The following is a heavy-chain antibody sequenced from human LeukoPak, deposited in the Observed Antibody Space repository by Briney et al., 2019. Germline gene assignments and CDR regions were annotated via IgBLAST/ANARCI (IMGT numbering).Heavy chain of an antibody. CDR2: IYSGGST. V-gene: IGHV3-66*01. CDR3: ASALVGFDY. D-gene: IGHD2-8*02. Sequence: GGSLRLSCAASGFTFSSYWMSWVRQAPGKGLEWVSVIYSGGSTYYADSVKGRFTISRDNSKNTLYLQMNSLRAEDTAVYHCASALVGFDYWGQGTLVTVSS. J-gene: IGHJ4*02. CDR1: GFTFSSYW.